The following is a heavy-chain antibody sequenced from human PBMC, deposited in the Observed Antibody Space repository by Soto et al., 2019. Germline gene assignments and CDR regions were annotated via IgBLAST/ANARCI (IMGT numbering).Heavy chain of an antibody. V-gene: IGHV4-31*03. J-gene: IGHJ4*02. Sequence: QVQLQESGPAPPPTSQTLSLTCTVSGGSISSGGYYWRWIRQHPGKGLEWIGYIYYSGSTYYNPSLKSRVTVSVDTSKNQFALKLSSVTAAETAVYYCARPFGVAAAGPFDYWGQGTLVTVSS. CDR1: GGSISSGGYY. D-gene: IGHD6-13*01. CDR3: ARPFGVAAAGPFDY. CDR2: IYYSGST.